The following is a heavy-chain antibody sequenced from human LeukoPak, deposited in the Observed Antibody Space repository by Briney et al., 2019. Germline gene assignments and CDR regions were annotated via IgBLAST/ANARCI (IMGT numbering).Heavy chain of an antibody. Sequence: GRSLRLSCAASGFSFSNYGMHWVRQAPGKGLEWVAVIWYDGTNKYYADSVKGRFTISRDNAKNTVYLQINNLRAEDTAVYYCARDRYYVPDNWGQGTLVTVSS. CDR3: ARDRYYVPDN. CDR1: GFSFSNYG. V-gene: IGHV3-33*01. CDR2: IWYDGTNK. D-gene: IGHD3-10*02. J-gene: IGHJ4*02.